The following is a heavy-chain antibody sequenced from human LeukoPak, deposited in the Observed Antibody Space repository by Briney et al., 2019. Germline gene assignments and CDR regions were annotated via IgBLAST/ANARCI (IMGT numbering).Heavy chain of an antibody. V-gene: IGHV4-30-4*08. CDR1: GGSISSGDYY. J-gene: IGHJ4*02. Sequence: SQTLSLTCTVSGGSISSGDYYWSWIRQPPGKGLEWIGYIYYSGSTYYNPSLKSRVTISVDASKNQFSLKLSSVTAADTAVYYCARAAFWRGFDYWGQGTLVTVSS. CDR2: IYYSGST. CDR3: ARAAFWRGFDY. D-gene: IGHD3-3*01.